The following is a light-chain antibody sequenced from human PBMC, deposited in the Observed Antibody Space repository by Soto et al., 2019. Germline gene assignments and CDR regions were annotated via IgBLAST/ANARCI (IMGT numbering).Light chain of an antibody. CDR3: QQYGSSPPKLT. Sequence: EIVLTQSPGTLSLSPGERATLSCRASQSVSSSYLAWYQQKPGQAPRLLIYGASSSATGIPDRFSGSGSGTDFTLTISSLEPEDFAVYYCQQYGSSPPKLTFGGGTKVEI. J-gene: IGKJ4*01. CDR2: GAS. V-gene: IGKV3-20*01. CDR1: QSVSSSY.